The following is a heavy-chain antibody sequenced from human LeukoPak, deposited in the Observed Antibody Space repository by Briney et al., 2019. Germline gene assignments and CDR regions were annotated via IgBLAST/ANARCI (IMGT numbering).Heavy chain of an antibody. V-gene: IGHV1-69*05. CDR2: IIPIFGTA. Sequence: AASVKVSCKASGGTFSSYAISWVRQAPGQGLEWMGGIIPIFGTANYAQKFQGRVTITTDESTSTAYMELSSLRSEDTAVYYCARDQGFLEFDPRGQGTLVTVSS. CDR3: ARDQGFLEFDP. CDR1: GGTFSSYA. D-gene: IGHD3-3*01. J-gene: IGHJ5*02.